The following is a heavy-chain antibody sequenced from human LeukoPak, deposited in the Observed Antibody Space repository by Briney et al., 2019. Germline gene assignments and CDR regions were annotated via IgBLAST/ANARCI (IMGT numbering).Heavy chain of an antibody. V-gene: IGHV4-39*07. CDR2: INHSGST. J-gene: IGHJ5*02. CDR1: GGSISSGTYY. CDR3: ARAGMRWLQFRP. Sequence: PSQTLSLTCTVSGGSISSGTYYWSWIRQPPGKGLEWIGEINHSGSTNYNPSLKSRVTISVDTSKNQFSLKLSSVTAADTAVYYCARAGMRWLQFRPWGQGTLVTVSS. D-gene: IGHD5-24*01.